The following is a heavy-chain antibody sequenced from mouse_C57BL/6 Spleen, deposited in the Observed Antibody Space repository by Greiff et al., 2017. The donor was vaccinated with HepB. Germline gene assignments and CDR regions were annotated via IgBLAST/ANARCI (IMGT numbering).Heavy chain of an antibody. CDR3: ARSGITTVVAPCFDY. CDR1: GYTFTSYW. V-gene: IGHV1-52*01. J-gene: IGHJ2*01. D-gene: IGHD1-1*01. Sequence: QVQLQQSGAELVRPGSSVKLSCKASGYTFTSYWMHWVKQSPIQGLEWIGNIDPSDSETHYTQKFKDKATLTADKSSSAAYMQIISLTSEDSAVYYCARSGITTVVAPCFDYWGQGTTLTVSS. CDR2: IDPSDSET.